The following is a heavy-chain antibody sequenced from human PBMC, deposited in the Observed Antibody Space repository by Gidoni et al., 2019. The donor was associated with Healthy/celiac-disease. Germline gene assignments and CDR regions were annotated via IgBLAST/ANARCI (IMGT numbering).Heavy chain of an antibody. CDR1: GFTFGDYA. Sequence: EVQLVESGGGLVQPGRALRLSCKASGFTFGDYAMRWFRQAQGKGLEWVGFIRSKAYGGTTEYAASVKGRFTISRDDSKSIAYLQMNSLKTEDTAVYYCTRVRYFDWLLSDRGFDYWGQGTLVTVSS. D-gene: IGHD3-9*01. CDR2: IRSKAYGGTT. J-gene: IGHJ4*02. CDR3: TRVRYFDWLLSDRGFDY. V-gene: IGHV3-49*03.